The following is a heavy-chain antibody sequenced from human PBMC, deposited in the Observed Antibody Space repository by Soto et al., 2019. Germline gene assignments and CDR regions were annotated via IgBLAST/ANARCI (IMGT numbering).Heavy chain of an antibody. D-gene: IGHD2-2*01. Sequence: SETLSLTCSVSGGSISSSSYSWGWIRQPPGKGLEWIGTIYYSGSTHYNPSLEGRVAISADTPNNQLSLRLSSVTAADTAVYYCGRQPGHCGSTTCFGYYSVAVSGQGTTVPVSS. CDR2: IYYSGST. V-gene: IGHV4-39*01. CDR3: GRQPGHCGSTTCFGYYSVAV. J-gene: IGHJ6*02. CDR1: GGSISSSSYS.